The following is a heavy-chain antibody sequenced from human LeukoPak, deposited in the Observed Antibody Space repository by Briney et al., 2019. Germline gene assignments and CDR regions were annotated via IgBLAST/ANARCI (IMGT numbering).Heavy chain of an antibody. CDR2: ICYSGST. CDR3: ARAHDYGEDFDY. CDR1: GGSSSSYY. V-gene: IGHV4-59*01. J-gene: IGHJ4*02. Sequence: SETLSLTCTVSGGSSSSYYWSWMRQPPGKGLEWIGYICYSGSTNYNPSLKSRVTISVDTSKNQFSLKLSSVTAADTAVYYCARAHDYGEDFDYWGQGTLVTVSS. D-gene: IGHD4-17*01.